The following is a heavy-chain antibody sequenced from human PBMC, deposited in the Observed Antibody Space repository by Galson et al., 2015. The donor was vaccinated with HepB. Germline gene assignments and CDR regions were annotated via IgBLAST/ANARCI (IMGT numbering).Heavy chain of an antibody. CDR3: ARRVYDSYYFGMDV. J-gene: IGHJ6*02. Sequence: SLRLSCAASGITTSGYSMNWVRQAPGKGLEWVSYITSSGATKFYADSVKGRFTIPRDNARGSVYLQMNSLRDGVTAVYYCARRVYDSYYFGMDVWGQGITVTVSS. V-gene: IGHV3-48*02. CDR1: GITTSGYS. D-gene: IGHD3-22*01. CDR2: ITSSGATK.